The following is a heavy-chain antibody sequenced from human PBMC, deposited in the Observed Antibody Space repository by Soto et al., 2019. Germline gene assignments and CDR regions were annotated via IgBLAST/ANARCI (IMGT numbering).Heavy chain of an antibody. D-gene: IGHD3-3*01. CDR3: ARDRGKRFLEWFRIGYFDY. CDR1: GYTFTSYY. V-gene: IGHV1-46*01. Sequence: EASVKVSCKASGYTFTSYYMHWVRQAPGQGLEWMGIINPSGGSTSYAQKLQGRVTMTTDTSTSTAYMELRSLRSDDTAVYYCARDRGKRFLEWFRIGYFDYWGQGTLVTVSS. CDR2: INPSGGST. J-gene: IGHJ4*02.